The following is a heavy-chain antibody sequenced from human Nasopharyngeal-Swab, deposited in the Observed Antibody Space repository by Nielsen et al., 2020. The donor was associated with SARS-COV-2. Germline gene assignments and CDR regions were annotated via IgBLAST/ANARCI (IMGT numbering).Heavy chain of an antibody. Sequence: SETLSLTCTVSGGSISSYHWSWIRQPPGKGLEWIGYIYYSGSTNYNPSLKSRVTISVDTSKNQFSLKLSSVTAADTAVYYCARDPNSSGGVDAFDIWGQGTMVTVSS. V-gene: IGHV4-59*13. D-gene: IGHD6-19*01. CDR2: IYYSGST. J-gene: IGHJ3*02. CDR3: ARDPNSSGGVDAFDI. CDR1: GGSISSYH.